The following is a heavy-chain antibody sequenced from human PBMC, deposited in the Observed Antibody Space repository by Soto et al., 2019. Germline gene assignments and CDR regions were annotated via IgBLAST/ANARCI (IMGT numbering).Heavy chain of an antibody. CDR3: ARPAYSNYGGYYYGMDV. J-gene: IGHJ6*02. Sequence: GESLKIYCRASGYTFTSYWIGWVRQMPGKGLEWMGFIYPGESDTRYSPSFQGQVTISADKSISTAYLQWSSLRASDTAMYYCARPAYSNYGGYYYGMDVWGQGTTVTVSS. CDR1: GYTFTSYW. D-gene: IGHD4-4*01. CDR2: IYPGESDT. V-gene: IGHV5-51*01.